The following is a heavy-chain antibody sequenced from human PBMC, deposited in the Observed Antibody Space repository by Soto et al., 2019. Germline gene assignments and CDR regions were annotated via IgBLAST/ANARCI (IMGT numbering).Heavy chain of an antibody. CDR3: AIPPILGVVTPSQRNVY. CDR1: GSTFSNYG. V-gene: IGHV3-23*01. J-gene: IGHJ4*02. D-gene: IGHD3-3*01. CDR2: ISGSGSSA. Sequence: EVQLLESGGGLVQPGGSLRLSCAASGSTFSNYGMSWVRQAPGKGLEWVSAISGSGSSAYYADSVKGRVTISRDNSKNALYLQMNSLRAEDTAVYYCAIPPILGVVTPSQRNVYWGQGTLVTVSS.